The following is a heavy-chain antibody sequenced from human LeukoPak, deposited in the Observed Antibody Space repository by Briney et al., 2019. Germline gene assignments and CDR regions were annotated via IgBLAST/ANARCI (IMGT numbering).Heavy chain of an antibody. Sequence: SETLSLTCTVSGGSISSYYWSWIRQPAGKGLEWIGRIYTSGSTNYNPSLKSRVTMSVDTSMNQFALKLSSVTAADTAVYYCARAFRMYALHNWFDTWGQGTLVTVSS. V-gene: IGHV4-4*07. CDR3: ARAFRMYALHNWFDT. J-gene: IGHJ5*02. D-gene: IGHD2-8*01. CDR1: GGSISSYY. CDR2: IYTSGST.